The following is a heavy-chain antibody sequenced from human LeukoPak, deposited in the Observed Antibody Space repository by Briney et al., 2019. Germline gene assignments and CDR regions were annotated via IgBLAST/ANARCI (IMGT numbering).Heavy chain of an antibody. J-gene: IGHJ4*02. Sequence: KVSCKASGGTFSSYAISWVRQAPGQGLEWMGGIIPIFGTANYAQKFQGRVTITADESTSTAYMELSSLRSEDTAVCYCAREKDEFLQYYYDSSGQPYYFDYWGQGTLVTVSS. D-gene: IGHD3-22*01. CDR1: GGTFSSYA. CDR2: IIPIFGTA. V-gene: IGHV1-69*01. CDR3: AREKDEFLQYYYDSSGQPYYFDY.